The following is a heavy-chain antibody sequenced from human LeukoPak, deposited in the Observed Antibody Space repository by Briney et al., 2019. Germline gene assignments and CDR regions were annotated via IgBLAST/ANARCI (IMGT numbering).Heavy chain of an antibody. V-gene: IGHV4-59*12. J-gene: IGHJ5*02. D-gene: IGHD3-9*01. CDR3: ARGRRLRYFDWPPPNNWFDP. CDR1: DDSITMYY. CDR2: VDHTGST. Sequence: NTSGTLSLTCSVSDDSITMYYWTWIRQPPGKGLEWIGYVDHTGSTNFNPSLNGRVSISRDTSKNLFSLKLSSVTAADTAVYYCARGRRLRYFDWPPPNNWFDPWGQGTLVTVSS.